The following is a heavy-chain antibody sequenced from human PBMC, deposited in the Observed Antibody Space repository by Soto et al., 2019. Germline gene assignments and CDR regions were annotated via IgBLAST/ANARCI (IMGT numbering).Heavy chain of an antibody. V-gene: IGHV3-23*01. J-gene: IGHJ5*01. D-gene: IGHD6-13*01. CDR2: ISGSGGST. CDR3: AQAPACDSAARSRHS. Sequence: QTQGKGLERVSAISGSGGSTYYADSVKGRFTISRDNSKNTLYLQMNSLRAEDTAVFFFAQAPACDSAARSRHS.